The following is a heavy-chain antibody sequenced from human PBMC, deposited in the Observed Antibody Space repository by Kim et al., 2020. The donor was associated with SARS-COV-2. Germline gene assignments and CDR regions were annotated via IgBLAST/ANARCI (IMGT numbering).Heavy chain of an antibody. D-gene: IGHD4-17*01. CDR2: ISYDGSNK. CDR1: GFTFSSYG. CDR3: AKDRGDDYVDYGPGY. V-gene: IGHV3-30*18. J-gene: IGHJ4*02. Sequence: GGSLRLSCAASGFTFSSYGMHWVRQAPGKGLEWVAVISYDGSNKYYADSVKGRFTISRDNSKNTLYLQMNSLRAEDTAVYYCAKDRGDDYVDYGPGYWGQGTLVTVSS.